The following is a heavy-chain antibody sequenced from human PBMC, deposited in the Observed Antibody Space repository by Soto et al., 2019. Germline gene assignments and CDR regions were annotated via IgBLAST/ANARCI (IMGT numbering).Heavy chain of an antibody. CDR1: GGTFSSFA. CDR2: TIPILGTA. J-gene: IGHJ6*02. Sequence: ASVKVSCKASGGTFSSFATNWVRQAPGQGPEWMGGTIPILGTANYAQKFQGRVTIIADETTNTASLELTSLRSEDTAVYYCARGNALDIWGQGTTVTVSS. V-gene: IGHV1-69*13. CDR3: ARGNALDI.